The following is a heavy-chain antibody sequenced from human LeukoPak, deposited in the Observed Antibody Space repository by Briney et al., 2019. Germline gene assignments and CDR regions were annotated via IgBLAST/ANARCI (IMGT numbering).Heavy chain of an antibody. V-gene: IGHV4-4*07. D-gene: IGHD2-2*01. CDR2: IHSSGST. CDR1: GVSISSYY. J-gene: IGHJ3*02. Sequence: SETLSLTCTVSGVSISSYYWSWIRQPAGKGLEWIGRIHSSGSTNYNPSLKSRVTMSVDTSKNQFSLKLSSVTAADTAVYYCARAAAIVVVPAASDAFDIWGQGTMVTVSS. CDR3: ARAAAIVVVPAASDAFDI.